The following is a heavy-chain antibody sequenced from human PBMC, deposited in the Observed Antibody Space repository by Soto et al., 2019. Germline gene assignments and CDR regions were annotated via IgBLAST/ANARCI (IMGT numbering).Heavy chain of an antibody. D-gene: IGHD6-19*01. V-gene: IGHV4-34*01. CDR2: INHSGST. CDR1: GGSFSGYY. Sequence: SETLSLTCAVYGGSFSGYYWSWIRQPPGKGLEWIGEINHSGSTNYNPSLKSRVTISVDTSKNQFSLKLSSVTAADTAVYYCAREGGWSEDPNNWFDPWGQGTLVTVSS. CDR3: AREGGWSEDPNNWFDP. J-gene: IGHJ5*02.